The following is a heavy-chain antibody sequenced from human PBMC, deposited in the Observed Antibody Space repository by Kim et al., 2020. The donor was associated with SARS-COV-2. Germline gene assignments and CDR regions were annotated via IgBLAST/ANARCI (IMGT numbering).Heavy chain of an antibody. J-gene: IGHJ4*02. CDR2: ISYDGSNK. CDR3: AMVLHRAGYFDY. D-gene: IGHD3-10*01. CDR1: GFTFSSYG. V-gene: IGHV3-30*03. Sequence: GGSLRLSCAASGFTFSSYGMHWVRQAPGKGLEWVAVISYDGSNKYYADSVKGRFTISRDNSKNTLYLQMNSLRAEDTAVYYCAMVLHRAGYFDYWGQGTLVTVSS.